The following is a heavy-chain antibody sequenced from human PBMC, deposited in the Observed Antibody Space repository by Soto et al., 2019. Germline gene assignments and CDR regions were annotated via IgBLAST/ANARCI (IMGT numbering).Heavy chain of an antibody. CDR3: AKDNYGLDY. CDR2: ISYDGSSK. V-gene: IGHV3-30*18. Sequence: PGGSLRLSCAASGFTFSSYGMHWVRQAPGKGLEWVAVISYDGSSKYYADSVKGRFTISRDNSKNTLYLQMNSLRAEDTAVYYCAKDNYGLDYWGQGTLVTVSS. D-gene: IGHD3-16*01. CDR1: GFTFSSYG. J-gene: IGHJ4*02.